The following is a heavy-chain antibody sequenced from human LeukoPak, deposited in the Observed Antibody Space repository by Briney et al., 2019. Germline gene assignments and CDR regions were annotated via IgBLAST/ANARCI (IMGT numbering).Heavy chain of an antibody. CDR3: ARDRPGYSSSWYSAY. D-gene: IGHD6-13*01. CDR2: ISSSSSTI. Sequence: PGGSLRLSCAASGFTFSSYSMNWVRQAPGKGLEWASYISSSSSTIYYADSVKGRFTISRDNAKNSLYLQMNSLRDEDPAVYYCARDRPGYSSSWYSAYGGRGPRVPVPS. J-gene: IGHJ2*01. CDR1: GFTFSSYS. V-gene: IGHV3-48*02.